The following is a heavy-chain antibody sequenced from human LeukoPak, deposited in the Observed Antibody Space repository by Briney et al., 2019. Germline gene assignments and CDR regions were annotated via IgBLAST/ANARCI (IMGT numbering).Heavy chain of an antibody. CDR2: ISGRGGST. D-gene: IGHD6-13*01. V-gene: IGHV3-23*01. Sequence: GGSLRLSCAASGFTYSTYAMSWVRQTPGKGLEWVSTISGRGGSTYYADSVKGRFTISRDNAKNTLFLQMNSLRAEDTAVYYCARRDSSSLDYWGQGTLVTVSS. J-gene: IGHJ4*02. CDR3: ARRDSSSLDY. CDR1: GFTYSTYA.